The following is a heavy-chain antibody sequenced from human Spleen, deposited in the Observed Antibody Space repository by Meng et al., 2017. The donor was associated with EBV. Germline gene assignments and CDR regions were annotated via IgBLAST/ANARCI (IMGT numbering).Heavy chain of an antibody. Sequence: GPLVGSGGALVQPGGSLRLSCATSGFTFSRYWMHWVRQTPGKGLVWVSRTNEYGTITNYADSVKGRFTISRDNAKNTLYLQMNSLRAEDTALYYCSRDLAGSDDYWGQGTLVTVSS. CDR1: GFTFSRYW. J-gene: IGHJ4*02. D-gene: IGHD1-14*01. V-gene: IGHV3-74*01. CDR3: SRDLAGSDDY. CDR2: TNEYGTIT.